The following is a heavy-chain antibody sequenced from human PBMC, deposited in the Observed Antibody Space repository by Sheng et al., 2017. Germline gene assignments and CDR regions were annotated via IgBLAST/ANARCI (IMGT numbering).Heavy chain of an antibody. CDR3: TKDRGRSGYSDGFDI. V-gene: IGHV3-9*03. Sequence: EVQLVESGGGLVQPGRSLRLSCAASGFKFDDYAMYWVRQAPGKGLEWVSGISWNSGKRDYADSVKGRFTISRDNAKNSLYLQMNSLRVEDMALYFCTKDRGRSGYSDGFDIWGQGTMVTVSS. D-gene: IGHD3-22*01. CDR2: ISWNSGKR. J-gene: IGHJ3*02. CDR1: GFKFDDYA.